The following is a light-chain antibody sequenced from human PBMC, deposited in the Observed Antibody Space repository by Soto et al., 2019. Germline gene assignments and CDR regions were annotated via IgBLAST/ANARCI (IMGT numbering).Light chain of an antibody. CDR2: DAY. J-gene: IGKJ3*01. CDR3: HQRSNWPPS. Sequence: EIVLTQSPATLSLSPGERATLSCRASQSVSSLLAWYQQKPGQAPRLLIYDAYNRATGIPARFSGSGSGTDFTLTISSLETEDFAIYYCHQRSNWPPSFGPVTTVDI. V-gene: IGKV3-11*01. CDR1: QSVSSL.